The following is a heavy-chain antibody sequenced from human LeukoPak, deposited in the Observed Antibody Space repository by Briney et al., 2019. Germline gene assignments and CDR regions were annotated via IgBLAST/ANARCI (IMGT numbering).Heavy chain of an antibody. J-gene: IGHJ4*02. V-gene: IGHV4-31*03. CDR3: ARDRGSSGYPLDY. D-gene: IGHD3-22*01. Sequence: SQTLSLTCTVSGGSISSGGYHWSWIRQHPGKGLEWIGYIYYSGSTYYNPSLKSRVTISVDTSKNQFSLKLSSVTAADTAVYYCARDRGSSGYPLDYWGQGTLVTVSS. CDR1: GGSISSGGYH. CDR2: IYYSGST.